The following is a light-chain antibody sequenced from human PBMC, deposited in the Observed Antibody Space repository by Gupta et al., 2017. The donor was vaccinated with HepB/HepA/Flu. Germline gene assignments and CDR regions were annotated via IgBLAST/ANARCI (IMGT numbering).Light chain of an antibody. Sequence: QSVLTQPPSASGTPGQRVTISCSGSSSNIGGTTVNWYQQLPGTAPKLLIYRNNQRPSGVPDRFSGSKSGTSASLAISGLQAEDEADYYCAAWDDSLNGPVFGGGTKLTVL. V-gene: IGLV1-44*01. CDR2: RNN. CDR3: AAWDDSLNGPV. J-gene: IGLJ3*02. CDR1: SSNIGGTT.